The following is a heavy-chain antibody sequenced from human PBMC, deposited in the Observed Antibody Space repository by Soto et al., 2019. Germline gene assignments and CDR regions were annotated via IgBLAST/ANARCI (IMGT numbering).Heavy chain of an antibody. Sequence: QVQLVESGGGVVQPGRSLRLSCAASGFTFSSYAMHWVRQAPGKGLEWVAVISYDGSNKYYADSMKGRFTISRDNSKNTLYLQMNSLRAEDTAVYYCARDIYSSSWYGWGHYYGMDVWGQGTTVTVSS. D-gene: IGHD6-13*01. J-gene: IGHJ6*02. CDR1: GFTFSSYA. CDR3: ARDIYSSSWYGWGHYYGMDV. CDR2: ISYDGSNK. V-gene: IGHV3-30-3*01.